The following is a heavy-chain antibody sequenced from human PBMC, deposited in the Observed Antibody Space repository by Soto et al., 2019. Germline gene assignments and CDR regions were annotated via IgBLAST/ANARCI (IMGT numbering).Heavy chain of an antibody. J-gene: IGHJ4*02. V-gene: IGHV3-23*01. Sequence: EVQLLESGGGLVQPGGSLRLSCAASGFTVSDYAMSWVRQAPGKGLEWVSSVVGSGDRTYYPDSVRGRFTITRDNSKNTLYLQMDSLGAEDTALYFCAKAAGGNCGSGCYLHFTSWGQGTLVTVSS. CDR2: VVGSGDRT. D-gene: IGHD2-21*02. CDR1: GFTVSDYA. CDR3: AKAAGGNCGSGCYLHFTS.